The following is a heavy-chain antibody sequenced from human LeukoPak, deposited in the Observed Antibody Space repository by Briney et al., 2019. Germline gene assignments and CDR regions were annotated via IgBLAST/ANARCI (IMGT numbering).Heavy chain of an antibody. V-gene: IGHV3-23*01. Sequence: GGSLRLSCAASGFTFSSYAMSRVRQAPGKGLEWVSAISGSGGSTYYADSVKGRFTISRDNTKNTLYLQMNSLRAEDTAVYYCARPPYGDYVTWFDPWGQGTLVTVSS. D-gene: IGHD4-17*01. J-gene: IGHJ5*02. CDR2: ISGSGGST. CDR3: ARPPYGDYVTWFDP. CDR1: GFTFSSYA.